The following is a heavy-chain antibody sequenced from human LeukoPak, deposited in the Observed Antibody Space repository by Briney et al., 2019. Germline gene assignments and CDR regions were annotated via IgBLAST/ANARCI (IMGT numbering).Heavy chain of an antibody. D-gene: IGHD2-2*01. CDR2: IYTSGST. Sequence: PSDTLSLTCTVSGGSISSGSYYWSWIRQPAGKGLEWIGRIYTSGSTNYNPSLKSRVTISVDTSKNQFSLKLSSVTAADTAVYYRARSDIVVVPAADYYYYMDVWGKGTTVTVSS. CDR3: ARSDIVVVPAADYYYYMDV. J-gene: IGHJ6*03. V-gene: IGHV4-61*02. CDR1: GGSISSGSYY.